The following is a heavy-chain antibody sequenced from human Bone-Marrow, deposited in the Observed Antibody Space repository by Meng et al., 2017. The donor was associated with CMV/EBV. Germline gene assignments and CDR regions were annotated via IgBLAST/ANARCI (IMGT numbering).Heavy chain of an antibody. D-gene: IGHD6-6*01. V-gene: IGHV3-73*01. Sequence: GGSLRLSCAASGFTFSGSAMHWVRQASGKGLEWVGRIRSKANSYATAYAASVKGRFTISRDDSENTAYLQMSSLKTEDPAVYYCKGLYRDGPGCSSSSPHYYYYGMGVWGQGTTVTVSS. CDR2: IRSKANSYAT. CDR3: KGLYRDGPGCSSSSPHYYYYGMGV. J-gene: IGHJ6*02. CDR1: GFTFSGSA.